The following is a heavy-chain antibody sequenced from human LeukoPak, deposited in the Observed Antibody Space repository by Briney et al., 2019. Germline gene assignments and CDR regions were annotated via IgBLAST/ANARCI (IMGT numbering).Heavy chain of an antibody. CDR3: AKLWSRFYETGEYDS. V-gene: IGHV3-9*01. CDR2: ISWNSGSI. CDR1: GFTFDDYA. D-gene: IGHD7-27*01. Sequence: GGSLRLSCAASGFTFDDYAMHWVRQAPGKGLEWVSGISWNSGSIGYADSVKGRFTISRDSSRSTLYLQMNSLRAEDTAIYYCAKLWSRFYETGEYDSWGQGILVTVSS. J-gene: IGHJ4*02.